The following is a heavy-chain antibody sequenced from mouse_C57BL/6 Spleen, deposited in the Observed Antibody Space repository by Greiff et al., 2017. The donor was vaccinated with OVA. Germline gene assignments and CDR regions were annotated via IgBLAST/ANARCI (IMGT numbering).Heavy chain of an antibody. J-gene: IGHJ1*03. CDR3: ARSDYGSSDWYFDV. Sequence: VQLKESGPELVKPGASVKISCKASGYSFTDYNMNWVKQSNGKSLEWIGVINPNYGTTSYNQKFKGKATLTVDQSSSTAYMQLNSLTSEDSAVYYCARSDYGSSDWYFDVGGTGTTVTVSS. CDR1: GYSFTDYN. V-gene: IGHV1-39*01. CDR2: INPNYGTT. D-gene: IGHD1-1*01.